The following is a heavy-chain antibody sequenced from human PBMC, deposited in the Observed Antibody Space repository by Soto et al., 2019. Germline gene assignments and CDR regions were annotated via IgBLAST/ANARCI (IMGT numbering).Heavy chain of an antibody. CDR1: GGSISSSSYY. V-gene: IGHV4-39*01. CDR3: ARTYLAHTNYYYYYYMDV. J-gene: IGHJ6*03. CDR2: IYYSGST. Sequence: QLLESGPGLVKPSETLSLTCTVSGGSISSSSYYWGWIRQPPGKGLEWIGSIYYSGSTYYNPSLKSRVTISVDTSKNQFSLKLSSVTAADTAVYYCARTYLAHTNYYYYYYMDVWGKGTTVTVSS. D-gene: IGHD1-26*01.